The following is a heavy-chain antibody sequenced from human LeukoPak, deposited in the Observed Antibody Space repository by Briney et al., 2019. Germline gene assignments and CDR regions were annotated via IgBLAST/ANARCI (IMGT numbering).Heavy chain of an antibody. CDR1: EFTVSSNY. J-gene: IGHJ4*02. Sequence: GGSLRLSCAASEFTVSSNYMSWVRQAPGKGLEWVSVIYSGGSTYYADSVKGRFTISRDNSKNTLYLQMNSLRAEDMAVYYCARANCGGDCFPYYFDYWGQGTLVTVSS. V-gene: IGHV3-66*01. CDR2: IYSGGST. CDR3: ARANCGGDCFPYYFDY. D-gene: IGHD2-21*02.